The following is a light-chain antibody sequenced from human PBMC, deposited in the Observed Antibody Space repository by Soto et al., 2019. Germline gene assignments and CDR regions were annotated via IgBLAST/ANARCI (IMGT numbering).Light chain of an antibody. CDR3: TSYAGSGSYV. CDR2: DVT. Sequence: QSVLTQPPSASGSPGQSVAISCTGTSSDVGGYNYVSWYQQHPGKAPKLMIYDVTNRPSGVPDRFSGSKSGNTASLTVSGLQAEDEADYYCTSYAGSGSYVFGSGTKLTVL. CDR1: SSDVGGYNY. J-gene: IGLJ1*01. V-gene: IGLV2-8*01.